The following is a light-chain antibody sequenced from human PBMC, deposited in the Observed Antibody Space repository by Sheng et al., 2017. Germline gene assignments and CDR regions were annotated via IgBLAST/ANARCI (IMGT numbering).Light chain of an antibody. CDR1: QSIGTA. V-gene: IGKV3-15*01. J-gene: IGKJ2*03. Sequence: EVVMTQSPAALSVSPGERAFLSCRASQSIGTALAWYQQKPGQAPRLVIFNTSTRATGIPARFSGSGAGTEFTLTISSLQAEDFAVYYCQHYSFWPPYSFGQGTKLDIK. CDR3: QHYSFWPPYS. CDR2: NTS.